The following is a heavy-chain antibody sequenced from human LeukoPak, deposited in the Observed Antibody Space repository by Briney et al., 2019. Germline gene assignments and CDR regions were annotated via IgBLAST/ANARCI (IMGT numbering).Heavy chain of an antibody. Sequence: SQTLSLTCAIISGDSVSTNSAAWNWIRQSPSRDFEWQGKTYYRSKWYNDYAVSVKSRITNNPDTSKNQLSLQLNSVTPEDTAGYYCVRDGWRGFDYWGQGTLVTVSS. D-gene: IGHD6-19*01. CDR2: TYYRSKWYN. CDR3: VRDGWRGFDY. CDR1: GDSVSTNSAA. V-gene: IGHV6-1*01. J-gene: IGHJ4*02.